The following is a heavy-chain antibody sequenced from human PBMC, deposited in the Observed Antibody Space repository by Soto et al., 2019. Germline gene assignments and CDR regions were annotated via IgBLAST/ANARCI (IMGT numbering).Heavy chain of an antibody. Sequence: GGSLRLSCAASGFTFSSYAMSWVRQAPGKGLEWVSAISGSGGSTYYADSVKGRFTISRDNSKNSLYLQMNSLRAEDTALYYFEKGPPTPFYYYSRAVGGKGTTPPVSS. CDR3: EKGPPTPFYYYSRAV. J-gene: IGHJ6*03. V-gene: IGHV3-23*01. D-gene: IGHD4-17*01. CDR1: GFTFSSYA. CDR2: ISGSGGST.